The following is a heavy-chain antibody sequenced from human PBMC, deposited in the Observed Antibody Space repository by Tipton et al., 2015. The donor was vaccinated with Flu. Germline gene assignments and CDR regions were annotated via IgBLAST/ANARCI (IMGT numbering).Heavy chain of an antibody. CDR3: ARSYSSTGDTSGYYYNF. Sequence: TLSLTCTVSGGSISSYYWSWIRQPPGKGLEWIGYIYYSGSTNYNPSLKSRVTISVDTSKNQFSLKLSSVTAADTAVYYCARSYSSTGDTSGYYYNFWGRGTLVTVSS. CDR1: GGSISSYY. J-gene: IGHJ4*02. D-gene: IGHD3-22*01. CDR2: IYYSGST. V-gene: IGHV4-59*01.